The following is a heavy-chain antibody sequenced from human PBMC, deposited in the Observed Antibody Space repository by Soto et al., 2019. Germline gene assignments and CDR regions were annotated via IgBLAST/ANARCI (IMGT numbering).Heavy chain of an antibody. Sequence: QVQLVQSGAEVKKPGASVKVSCKASGYTFTRYGISWVRQAPGQGVEWMGWISAYNGNTNYAQKHQGRVTMTTDTSTSTDYMGLRSLRSDDTAVYYCAREYGSGSRFDYWGQGTLVTVSS. J-gene: IGHJ4*02. V-gene: IGHV1-18*01. CDR3: AREYGSGSRFDY. D-gene: IGHD3-10*01. CDR1: GYTFTRYG. CDR2: ISAYNGNT.